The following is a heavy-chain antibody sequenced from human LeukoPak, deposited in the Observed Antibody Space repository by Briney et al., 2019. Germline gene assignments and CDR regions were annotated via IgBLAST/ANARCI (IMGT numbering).Heavy chain of an antibody. Sequence: ASVKVSCKVSGYTLTELSMHWVRQAPGKGFEWMGGFDPEDGETIYAQKFQGRVTMTEDTSTDTAYMELSSLRSEDTAVYYCATAAGAARLLYYFDYWGQGTLVTVSS. J-gene: IGHJ4*02. D-gene: IGHD2-15*01. V-gene: IGHV1-24*01. CDR1: GYTLTELS. CDR2: FDPEDGET. CDR3: ATAAGAARLLYYFDY.